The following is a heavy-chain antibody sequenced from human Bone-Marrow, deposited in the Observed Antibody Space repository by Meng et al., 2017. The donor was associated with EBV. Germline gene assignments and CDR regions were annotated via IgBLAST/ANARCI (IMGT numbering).Heavy chain of an antibody. J-gene: IGHJ5*02. CDR1: GGSISSSSYY. CDR3: ARVTPEYGDYVKGWFDP. V-gene: IGHV4-39*07. D-gene: IGHD4-17*01. CDR2: IYYSGST. Sequence: LQLREWGPGLVKPSETLSLTCTVSGGSISSSSYYWGWIRQPPGKGLEWIGSIYYSGSTYYNPSLKSRVTISVDTSKNQFSLKLSSVTAADTAVYYCARVTPEYGDYVKGWFDPWGQGTLVTVSS.